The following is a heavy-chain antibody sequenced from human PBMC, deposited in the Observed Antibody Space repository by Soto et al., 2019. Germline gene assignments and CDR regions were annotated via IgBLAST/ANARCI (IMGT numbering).Heavy chain of an antibody. Sequence: GGSLRLSCAASGFTFNIYAINWVRQAPGQGLEWVSAISVSVDSTHYADSVKGRFTISRDNYKNTEYLEMNSLRAEDTAVYYCAKGFTPAKGIYLEYCGQGTLVGVAS. V-gene: IGHV3-23*01. CDR2: ISVSVDST. D-gene: IGHD2-21*01. J-gene: IGHJ4*02. CDR1: GFTFNIYA. CDR3: AKGFTPAKGIYLEY.